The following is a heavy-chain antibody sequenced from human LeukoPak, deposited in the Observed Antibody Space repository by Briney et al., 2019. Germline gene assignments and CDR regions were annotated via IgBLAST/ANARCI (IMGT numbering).Heavy chain of an antibody. J-gene: IGHJ4*02. CDR2: TYYSGTT. CDR1: GFSLCSLF. V-gene: IGHV4-59*01. CDR3: ARQPSSWFTSFDS. Sequence: SETLSLTCTVSGFSLCSLFWSWLPQPPGQGLEWIVNTYYSGTTNSNPSLKSRVIISVATSNNDFSVKMSPVTAADTAVYYCARQPSSWFTSFDSWGQGTLVTVSS. D-gene: IGHD6-13*01.